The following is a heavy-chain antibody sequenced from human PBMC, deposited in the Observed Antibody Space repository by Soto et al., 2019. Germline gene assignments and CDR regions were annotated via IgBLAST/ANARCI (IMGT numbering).Heavy chain of an antibody. CDR1: GGTFSSYA. CDR3: ARSAKGYCISTSCYFFDY. J-gene: IGHJ4*02. D-gene: IGHD2-2*01. CDR2: IIPIFGTA. V-gene: IGHV1-69*13. Sequence: GASVKVSCKASGGTFSSYAISWVRQAPGQGLEWMGGIIPIFGTANYAQKFQGRVTITADESTSTAYMELSSLRSEDTAVYYCARSAKGYCISTSCYFFDYWGQGTLVTVSS.